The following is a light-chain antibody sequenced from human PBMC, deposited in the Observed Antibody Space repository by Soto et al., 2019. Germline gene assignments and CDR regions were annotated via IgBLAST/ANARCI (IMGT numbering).Light chain of an antibody. CDR2: GAS. CDR1: QSISTSY. Sequence: EIVLTQSPGTLSLSPGETATLSCRASQSISTSYLVWYQQRPGQAPRLLISGASSRATGIPDRFSGSGSGTDFTLTISRLEPEDFAVYYCQQYDSPPRTFGQGTKVEIK. CDR3: QQYDSPPRT. V-gene: IGKV3-20*01. J-gene: IGKJ1*01.